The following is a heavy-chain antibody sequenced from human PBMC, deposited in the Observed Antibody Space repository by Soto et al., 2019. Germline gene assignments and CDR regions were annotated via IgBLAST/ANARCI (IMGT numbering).Heavy chain of an antibody. CDR3: VRDGTRNLRDRFEP. Sequence: PSETLCLTCNVSGASLSRYYWSWIRQPPGKGLEWIGRIYATGDTDYNPSLKSRISMSVDMSKKQFYLKMRSVTAADTAIYYCVRDGTRNLRDRFEPWGRGXLVTVYS. V-gene: IGHV4-4*07. CDR2: IYATGDT. D-gene: IGHD1-26*01. J-gene: IGHJ5*02. CDR1: GASLSRYY.